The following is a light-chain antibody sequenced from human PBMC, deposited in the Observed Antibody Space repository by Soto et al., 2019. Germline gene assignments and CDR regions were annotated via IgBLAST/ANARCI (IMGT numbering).Light chain of an antibody. CDR2: TDN. V-gene: IGLV1-44*01. CDR3: AARDIRLNRHV. CDR1: SSNIGKNT. Sequence: QSVLIQPPSASGTPGQRVTISCSGSSSNIGKNTVHWFQQLPGAAPQLLISTDNQRPSGVPDRFSGSKSGASGSLAISGLQSEDEADYYCAARDIRLNRHVFGSGINVTVL. J-gene: IGLJ1*01.